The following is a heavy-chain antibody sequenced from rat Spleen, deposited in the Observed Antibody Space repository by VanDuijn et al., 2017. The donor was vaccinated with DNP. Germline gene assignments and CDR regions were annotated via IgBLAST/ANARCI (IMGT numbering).Heavy chain of an antibody. Sequence: EVQLVESGGGLVQPGRSLKLSCAASGFTFTYYGMAWVRQAPKKGLEWVASITTSGGSTSYRDSVKGRFTISRDNAKTTQYLQMDSLRSDDTATYYCATHGEKGYWYFDFWGPGTMVTVSS. CDR1: GFTFTYYG. V-gene: IGHV5S13*01. CDR3: ATHGEKGYWYFDF. CDR2: ITTSGGST. J-gene: IGHJ1*01. D-gene: IGHD4-2*01.